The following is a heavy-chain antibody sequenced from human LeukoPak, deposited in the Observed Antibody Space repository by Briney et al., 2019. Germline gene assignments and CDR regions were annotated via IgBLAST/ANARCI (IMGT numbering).Heavy chain of an antibody. D-gene: IGHD2-2*02. CDR3: ARSTLVPAAIGGAFDI. V-gene: IGHV1-69*05. CDR1: GGTFSSYA. CDR2: IIPIFGTA. Sequence: SVKVSCKASGGTFSSYAISWVRQAPGQGLEWMGGIIPIFGTANYAQKFQGRVTITTDESTSTAYMELSSLRSEDTAVYYCARSTLVPAAIGGAFDIWGQGTMVTVSS. J-gene: IGHJ3*02.